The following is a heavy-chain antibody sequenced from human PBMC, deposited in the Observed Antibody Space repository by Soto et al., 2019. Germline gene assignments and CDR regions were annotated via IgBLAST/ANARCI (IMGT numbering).Heavy chain of an antibody. V-gene: IGHV1-8*01. Sequence: ASVKVSCKASGYTFTSYDINWVRQATGQGLEWMGWMNPNSGNTGYAQKFQGRVTMTRNTSISTAYMELSSLRSEDTAVYYCATQPTYGDYGGVDYWGQGTLVTVSS. D-gene: IGHD4-17*01. CDR3: ATQPTYGDYGGVDY. CDR1: GYTFTSYD. CDR2: MNPNSGNT. J-gene: IGHJ4*02.